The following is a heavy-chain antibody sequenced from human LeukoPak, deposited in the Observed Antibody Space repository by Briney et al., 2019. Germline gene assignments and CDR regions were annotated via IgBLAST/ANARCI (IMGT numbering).Heavy chain of an antibody. D-gene: IGHD3-22*01. V-gene: IGHV2-5*02. CDR3: AHRKNYYDSSVFDN. CDR2: IYWDDDR. CDR1: GFSLNTRGVG. Sequence: SGPTLVNPTQTLTLTCTFSGFSLNTRGVGVGWIRQPPGRALEWLAFIYWDDDRRYSPSLKSRLTITKDTSKNQVVLTITNMDPVDTATYFCAHRKNYYDSSVFDNWGQGTLVTVSS. J-gene: IGHJ4*02.